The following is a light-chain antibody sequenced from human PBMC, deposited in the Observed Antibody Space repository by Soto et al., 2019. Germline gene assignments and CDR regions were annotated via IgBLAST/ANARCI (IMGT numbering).Light chain of an antibody. CDR1: QSIGNW. CDR3: QQYDSLVT. J-gene: IGKJ1*01. V-gene: IGKV1-5*03. Sequence: DVQMTQTPSSLSASVGDRVILTCRASQSIGNWLAWYQQKPGKAPKLLIYKASSLESGVPTRFSGSGSGTDFTLAISRLEPEDFAVYYCQQYDSLVTFGQGTKVHIK. CDR2: KAS.